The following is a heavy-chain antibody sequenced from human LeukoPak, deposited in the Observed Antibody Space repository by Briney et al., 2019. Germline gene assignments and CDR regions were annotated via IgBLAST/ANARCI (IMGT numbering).Heavy chain of an antibody. CDR2: TYKRSKWYN. D-gene: IGHD3-22*01. V-gene: IGHV6-1*01. J-gene: IGHJ4*02. CDR3: AMSLSSGGGYYPSFNY. CDR1: GDSVSSNSAA. Sequence: SQTLSLTCGISGDSVSSNSAAWSWIRQSPSRGFEWMGRTYKRSKWYNDYAVSVKSRIIINPDSSKNQFSLQLNSVTPEDTAVYYCAMSLSSGGGYYPSFNYWGQGTLVTVSS.